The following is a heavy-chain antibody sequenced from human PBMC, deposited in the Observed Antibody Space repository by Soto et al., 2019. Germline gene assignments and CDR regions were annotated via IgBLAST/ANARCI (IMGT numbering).Heavy chain of an antibody. V-gene: IGHV1-2*02. Sequence: QVQLVQSGAEVKKPGASVKVSCKASGYTFTGYYMHWVRQAPGQGLEWMGWINPNSGGINYAQKFQGRVTMTRDTSISTAYMELSRLRSDDTAVYYCARAYVDTAMFSSWGQGTLVTVSS. CDR3: ARAYVDTAMFSS. CDR2: INPNSGGI. J-gene: IGHJ5*02. CDR1: GYTFTGYY. D-gene: IGHD5-18*01.